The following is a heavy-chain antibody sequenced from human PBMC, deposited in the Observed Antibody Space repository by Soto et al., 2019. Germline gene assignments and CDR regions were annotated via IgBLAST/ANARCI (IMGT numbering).Heavy chain of an antibody. CDR3: ARGGDTSFDY. CDR1: GGSISSGAYY. CDR2: IYNSGSS. V-gene: IGHV4-31*03. J-gene: IGHJ4*02. D-gene: IGHD1-26*01. Sequence: SETLSLTCTVSGGSISSGAYYWSWMRQHPGKGLEWIGYIYNSGSSYYNPSLRSRVTISVDTSKNQFSLKLSSVTAEDTAVYYCARGGDTSFDYWGQGTLVTVSS.